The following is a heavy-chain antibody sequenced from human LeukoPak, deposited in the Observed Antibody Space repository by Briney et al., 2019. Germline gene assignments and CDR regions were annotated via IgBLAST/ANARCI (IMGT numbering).Heavy chain of an antibody. J-gene: IGHJ4*02. CDR3: ATTKYSSTSEGLDH. CDR1: GYTFTGYY. V-gene: IGHV1-2*02. Sequence: ASVKVSRKASGYTFTGYYIHWVRQPPGQGLEWMGWINPNSGDTKYAQKFQGRVTMTRDTSISTAYMDLSRLTSDDTAVYYCATTKYSSTSEGLDHWGQGTLVTVSS. CDR2: INPNSGDT. D-gene: IGHD6-13*01.